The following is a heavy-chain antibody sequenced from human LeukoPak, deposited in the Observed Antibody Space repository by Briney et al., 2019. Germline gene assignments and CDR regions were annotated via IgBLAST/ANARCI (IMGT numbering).Heavy chain of an antibody. CDR3: ARVGDHFHWNLDL. CDR2: IYSGATT. CDR1: GFTISTKY. Sequence: GGSLRLSCAASGFTISTKYMNWVRQAPGKGLEWVSIIYSGATTYYADSVKGRFTISRDTSKNTVSLQMNSLRAEDTAVYFCARVGDHFHWNLDLWGRGTLVTVSS. D-gene: IGHD3-3*02. J-gene: IGHJ2*01. V-gene: IGHV3-53*01.